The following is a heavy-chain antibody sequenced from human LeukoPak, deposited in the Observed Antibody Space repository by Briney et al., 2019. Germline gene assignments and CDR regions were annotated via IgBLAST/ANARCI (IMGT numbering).Heavy chain of an antibody. CDR1: GFTFSSYG. D-gene: IGHD3-10*01. J-gene: IGHJ6*02. CDR2: ISYDGSNK. Sequence: GGSLRLSCAASGFTFSSYGMHWVRQAPGKGLEWVAVISYDGSNKYYADSVKGRFTISGDNSKNTPYLQMNSLRAEDTAVYYCAKVGSNSSYGMDVWGQGTTVTVSS. V-gene: IGHV3-30*18. CDR3: AKVGSNSSYGMDV.